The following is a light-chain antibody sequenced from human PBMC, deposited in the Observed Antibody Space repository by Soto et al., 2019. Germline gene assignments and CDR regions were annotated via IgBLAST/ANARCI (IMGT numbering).Light chain of an antibody. CDR3: QQYGRSPGLFT. CDR1: QSVSSNY. V-gene: IGKV3-20*01. CDR2: GAS. Sequence: IVLTQSPGTLSLSPGERATLSCRASQSVSSNYLAWHQQKPGQAPRLLIYGASSRATGIPDRFSGSGSGTDFTLTISRLEPEDFAVYYCQQYGRSPGLFTFGPGTKVDIK. J-gene: IGKJ3*01.